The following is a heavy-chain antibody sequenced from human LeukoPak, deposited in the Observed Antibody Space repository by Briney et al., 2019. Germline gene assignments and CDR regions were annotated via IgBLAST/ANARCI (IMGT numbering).Heavy chain of an antibody. CDR2: MNPNSGNT. V-gene: IGHV1-8*01. J-gene: IGHJ5*02. Sequence: ASVKVSCKASGYTFTSYDINWVRQAPGQGLEWMGWMNPNSGNTDYAQKFQGRVTMTRNTSISTAYMELSSLRSEDTAVYYCARGGIYYDSSGYYPHWFDPWGQGTLVTVSS. CDR3: ARGGIYYDSSGYYPHWFDP. CDR1: GYTFTSYD. D-gene: IGHD3-22*01.